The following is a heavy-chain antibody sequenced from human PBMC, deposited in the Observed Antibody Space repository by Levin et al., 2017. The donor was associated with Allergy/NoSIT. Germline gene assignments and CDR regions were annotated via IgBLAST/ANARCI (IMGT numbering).Heavy chain of an antibody. CDR1: GFTFSGYS. D-gene: IGHD2-2*01. CDR3: ARDPSYCSSTNCYIDF. Sequence: AGGSLRLSCAASGFTFSGYSMNWVRQAPGKGLEWVSSITGTSSYIFYADSVRGRFTISRDNTKNSLYLQMNSLRAEDTAVYYCARDPSYCSSTNCYIDFWGQGTLVTVSS. CDR2: ITGTSSYI. J-gene: IGHJ4*02. V-gene: IGHV3-21*01.